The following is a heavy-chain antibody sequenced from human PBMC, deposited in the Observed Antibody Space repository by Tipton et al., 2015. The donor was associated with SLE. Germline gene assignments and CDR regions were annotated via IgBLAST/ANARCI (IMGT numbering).Heavy chain of an antibody. J-gene: IGHJ4*02. D-gene: IGHD6-13*01. Sequence: GLVKPSGTVSLTCVVSGGSINSYNWWTWVRQPPGKGLEWVGYIYHSGTTYYNPSLKSRVTILVDTSKNQFSLKVTSLTAADTVVYYCARHYGSSFDFWGRGTLVTVSS. CDR3: ARHYGSSFDF. V-gene: IGHV4-4*02. CDR2: IYHSGTT. CDR1: GGSINSYNW.